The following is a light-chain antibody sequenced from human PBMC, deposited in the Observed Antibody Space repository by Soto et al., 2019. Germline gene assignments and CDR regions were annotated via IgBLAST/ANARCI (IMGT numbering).Light chain of an antibody. CDR2: GAA. CDR1: QSISSN. CDR3: QHFHGGPPWT. V-gene: IGKV3-15*01. Sequence: IVMTQSPATLSVSPVERATLSCRASQSISSNLAWYQQKAGQAPRLLISGAATRATGIPARFSGSGSGTEFTLIMTSMQSEDFAVYYCQHFHGGPPWTFGQATRVEVK. J-gene: IGKJ1*01.